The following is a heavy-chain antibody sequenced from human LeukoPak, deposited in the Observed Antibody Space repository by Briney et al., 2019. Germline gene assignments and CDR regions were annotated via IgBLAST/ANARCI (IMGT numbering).Heavy chain of an antibody. J-gene: IGHJ4*02. CDR2: IYYSGST. D-gene: IGHD3-9*01. CDR3: ASTDILTGTTFDY. V-gene: IGHV4-59*01. Sequence: KAPETLSLTCTVSGGSISSYYWSWIRQPPGKGLERIGYIYYSGSTNYNPSLKSRVTISVDTSKNQFSLKLSSVTAADAAVYYCASTDILTGTTFDYWGQGTLVTVSS. CDR1: GGSISSYY.